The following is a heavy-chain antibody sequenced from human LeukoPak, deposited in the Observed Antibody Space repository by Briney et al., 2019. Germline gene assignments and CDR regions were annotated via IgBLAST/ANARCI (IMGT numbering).Heavy chain of an antibody. CDR1: GYTFTSYD. D-gene: IGHD2-2*03. J-gene: IGHJ5*02. CDR2: MNPNSGNT. V-gene: IGHV1-8*03. Sequence: ASVKVSCKASGYTFTSYDINWVRQATGQGLEWMGWMNPNSGNTGYAQKFQGRVTITRNTSISTAYMELSSLRSEDTAVYYCARGSGGGYCSSTSCYEFDPWGQGTLVTVSS. CDR3: ARGSGGGYCSSTSCYEFDP.